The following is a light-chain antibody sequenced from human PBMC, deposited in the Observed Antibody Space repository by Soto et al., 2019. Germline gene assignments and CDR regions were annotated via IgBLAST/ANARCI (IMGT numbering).Light chain of an antibody. CDR3: QQGNSFPWT. CDR2: KAS. Sequence: VQMTQSPSSLSASVGDRFTITCQASQDISNYLNWYQQKPGKAPKLLIYKASTLKSGVPSRFSGSGSGTDFTLTISNLQPEDFATYYCQQGNSFPWTFGQGTK. CDR1: QDISNY. V-gene: IGKV1-39*01. J-gene: IGKJ1*01.